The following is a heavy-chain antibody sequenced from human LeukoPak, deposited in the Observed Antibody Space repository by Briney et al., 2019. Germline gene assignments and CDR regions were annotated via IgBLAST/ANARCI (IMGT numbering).Heavy chain of an antibody. CDR2: ISGSGGST. V-gene: IGHV3-23*01. J-gene: IGHJ4*02. CDR3: AKGYYDYVWGSYYFDY. D-gene: IGHD3-16*01. CDR1: GFTFSSYA. Sequence: GGSLRLSCAASGFTFSSYAMSWVRQAPGKGLEWVSAISGSGGSTYYADSVQGRFTISRDNSRDTLYLQMNSLRAEDTAVYYCAKGYYDYVWGSYYFDYWGQGTLVTVSS.